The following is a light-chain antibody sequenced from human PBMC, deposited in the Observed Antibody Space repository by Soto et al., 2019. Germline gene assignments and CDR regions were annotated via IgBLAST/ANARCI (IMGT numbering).Light chain of an antibody. CDR3: LLSYSGARV. Sequence: QTVVTQEPSLTVSPGGTVTLTCGSSTGAVTSGHYPYWFQQKPGQAPRTLISDTSNKHSCTPARFSGSLLGGKAALTLSGAQPEDEAEYYCLLSYSGARVFGGGTQLTVL. CDR1: TGAVTSGHY. CDR2: DTS. J-gene: IGLJ3*02. V-gene: IGLV7-46*01.